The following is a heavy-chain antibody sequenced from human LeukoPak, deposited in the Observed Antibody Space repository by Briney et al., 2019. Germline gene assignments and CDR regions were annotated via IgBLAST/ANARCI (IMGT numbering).Heavy chain of an antibody. CDR2: IIPIFGTA. D-gene: IGHD5-24*01. CDR1: GGTFSSYA. CDR3: ARDRDGYSPYLDY. J-gene: IGHJ4*02. V-gene: IGHV1-69*05. Sequence: SVKVSCKASGGTFSSYAISWVRQAPGQGLEWMGGIIPIFGTANYAQKFQGRVTITTDESTSTAYMELSSLRSEDTAVYYCARDRDGYSPYLDYWGQGTLVTVSS.